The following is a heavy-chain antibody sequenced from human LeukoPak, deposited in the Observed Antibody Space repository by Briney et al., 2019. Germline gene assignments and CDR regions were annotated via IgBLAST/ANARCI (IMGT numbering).Heavy chain of an antibody. CDR1: GGSFSGYY. Sequence: SETLSLTCAVYGGSFSGYYWSWIRQPPGKGLEWIGEINHSGSTNYNPSLKSRVTISVDTSKNQFSLKLSSVTAADTAVYYCARRVYSGWFDPWGQGTLVTVSS. CDR3: ARRVYSGWFDP. J-gene: IGHJ5*02. CDR2: INHSGST. D-gene: IGHD1-26*01. V-gene: IGHV4-34*01.